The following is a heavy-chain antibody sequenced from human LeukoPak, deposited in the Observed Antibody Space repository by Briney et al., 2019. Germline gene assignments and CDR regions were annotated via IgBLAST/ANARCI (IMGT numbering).Heavy chain of an antibody. Sequence: GGSLRLSCAASGFTFSTYWMHWVRQVPGKGLAWVSRISPDGTTTNYADSVKGRSTISRDNAKNTVYLQMNSLRAEDTAVYYCATGYGGSSCHKYWGQGTLVTVSS. D-gene: IGHD6-13*01. V-gene: IGHV3-74*01. CDR2: ISPDGTTT. CDR3: ATGYGGSSCHKY. CDR1: GFTFSTYW. J-gene: IGHJ4*02.